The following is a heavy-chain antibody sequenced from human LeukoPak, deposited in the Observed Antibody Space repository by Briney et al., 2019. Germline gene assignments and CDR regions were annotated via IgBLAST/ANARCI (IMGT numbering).Heavy chain of an antibody. CDR2: ISYDGSNK. V-gene: IGHV3-30*03. J-gene: IGHJ4*02. CDR3: ARVLRTYYFDY. CDR1: GFTFSSYG. Sequence: GGSLRLSCAASGFTFSSYGMHWVRQAPGKGLEWVAVISYDGSNKYYADSVKGRFTISRDNSKNTLYLQMNSLRAEDTAVYYCARVLRTYYFDYWGQGTLVTVSS. D-gene: IGHD3-3*01.